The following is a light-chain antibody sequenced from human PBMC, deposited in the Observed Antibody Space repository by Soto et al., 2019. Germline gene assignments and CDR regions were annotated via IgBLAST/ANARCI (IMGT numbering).Light chain of an antibody. CDR3: QQYGSSGT. CDR1: QSVSSN. CDR2: DAS. Sequence: EIVLTQSPGTLSLSPGERATLSCRASQSVSSNLAWYQQKPGQAPRLLIYDASNRATGIPARFSGSGSGTDFTLTISRLEPEDFAVYYCQQYGSSGTFGQGTKVAI. J-gene: IGKJ1*01. V-gene: IGKV3-20*01.